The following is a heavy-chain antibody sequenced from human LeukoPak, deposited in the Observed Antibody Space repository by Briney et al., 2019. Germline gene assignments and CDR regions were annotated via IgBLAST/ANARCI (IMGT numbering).Heavy chain of an antibody. J-gene: IGHJ4*02. CDR2: ISAYNGDT. V-gene: IGHV1-18*01. Sequence: ASVTVSCTASGYTFTDYAISWVRQAPGQGLEWMGWISAYNGDTNYAQKLQGRLTMTIEKSTSTAYMEVRGLTSDDTAVYFCARESRLHWFGELPIDYWGQGTLVTVSS. CDR3: ARESRLHWFGELPIDY. CDR1: GYTFTDYA. D-gene: IGHD3-10*01.